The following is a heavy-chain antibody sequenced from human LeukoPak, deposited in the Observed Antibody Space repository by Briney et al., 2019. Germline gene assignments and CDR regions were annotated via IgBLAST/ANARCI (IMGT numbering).Heavy chain of an antibody. Sequence: GASVKVSCKASGYTFTSYYMHWVRQAPGQGLEWMGIINPSGCSTSYAQKFQGRVTMTRDTSTSTVYMELSSLRSEDTAVYYCARWVGKMADIDYWGQGTLVTVSS. CDR1: GYTFTSYY. CDR3: ARWVGKMADIDY. D-gene: IGHD7-27*01. V-gene: IGHV1-46*01. CDR2: INPSGCST. J-gene: IGHJ4*02.